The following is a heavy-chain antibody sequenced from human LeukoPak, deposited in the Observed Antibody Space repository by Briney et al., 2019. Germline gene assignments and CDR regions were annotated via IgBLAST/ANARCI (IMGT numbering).Heavy chain of an antibody. D-gene: IGHD1-1*01. CDR3: ARDRYPTK. CDR1: GFTFTNSA. CDR2: ISGSGGST. V-gene: IGHV3-23*01. J-gene: IGHJ4*02. Sequence: GGSLRLSCAASGFTFTNSALSWVRQAPGKGLQWVSDISGSGGSTYYADSVKGRFTISRDNSKNSLYLQMNSLRAEDTAVYYCARDRYPTKWGQGTLVTVSS.